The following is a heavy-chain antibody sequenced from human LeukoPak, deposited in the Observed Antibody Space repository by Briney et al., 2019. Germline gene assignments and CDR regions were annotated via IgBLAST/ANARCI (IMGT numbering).Heavy chain of an antibody. Sequence: SQTLSLTCAISGDSVSSNSAAWNWIRQSPSRGLEWLGRTYYRSKWYNDYAVSVKSRITINPDTSKNQSSLQLNSVTPEDTAVYYCARVAWDFWSGYSLPYYYYGMDVWGQGTTVTVSS. CDR1: GDSVSSNSAA. J-gene: IGHJ6*02. V-gene: IGHV6-1*01. CDR3: ARVAWDFWSGYSLPYYYYGMDV. CDR2: TYYRSKWYN. D-gene: IGHD3-3*01.